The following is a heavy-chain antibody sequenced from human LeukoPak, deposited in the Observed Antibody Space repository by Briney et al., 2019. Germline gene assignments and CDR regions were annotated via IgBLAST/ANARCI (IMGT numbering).Heavy chain of an antibody. CDR3: AGGQGSGSYYEYYYYYMDV. CDR2: INPNSGGT. D-gene: IGHD3-10*01. CDR1: GYTFTGYY. V-gene: IGHV1-2*02. Sequence: ASVKVSCKASGYTFTGYYMHWVRQAPGQGLEWMGWINPNSGGTNYAQKFQGRVTMTRDTSISTAYMELSRLRSDDTAVYYCAGGQGSGSYYEYYYYYMDVWGKGTTVTVSS. J-gene: IGHJ6*03.